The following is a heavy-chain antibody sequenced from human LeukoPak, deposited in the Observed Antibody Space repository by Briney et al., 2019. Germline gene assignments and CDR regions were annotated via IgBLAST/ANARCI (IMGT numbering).Heavy chain of an antibody. CDR1: GFTFSSYA. D-gene: IGHD6-6*01. Sequence: PGRSLRLSCAASGFTFSSYAMHWVRQAPGKGLEGVAVISYDGSNKYYADSVKGRFTISRDNSKHTLYLQMKRLRAEDTAVYYCARDWSSSFDFGYWGQGTLVTVSS. CDR2: ISYDGSNK. V-gene: IGHV3-30*04. CDR3: ARDWSSSFDFGY. J-gene: IGHJ4*02.